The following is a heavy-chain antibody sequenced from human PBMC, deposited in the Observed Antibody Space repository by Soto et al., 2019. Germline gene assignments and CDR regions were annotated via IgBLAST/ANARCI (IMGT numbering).Heavy chain of an antibody. CDR1: GFAISRGYY. V-gene: IGHV4-38-2*02. D-gene: IGHD1-1*01. J-gene: IGHJ4*02. Sequence: PSETLSLTWSVPGFAISRGYYWSWVRQPPGKGLEWIVSIYPSVSSYHNPSLATRLRLSIDTSKNQFTLNLTSVTAADTALYFCARDKVGTTFFDNWGQGIQVTVSS. CDR3: ARDKVGTTFFDN. CDR2: IYPSVSS.